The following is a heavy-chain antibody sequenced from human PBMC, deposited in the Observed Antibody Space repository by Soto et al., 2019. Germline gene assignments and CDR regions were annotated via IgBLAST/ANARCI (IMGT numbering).Heavy chain of an antibody. J-gene: IGHJ4*02. CDR3: ARGSYYYDFWSGPSPFDY. CDR2: MNPNSGNT. D-gene: IGHD3-3*01. CDR1: GYTFTSYD. V-gene: IGHV1-8*01. Sequence: QVQLVQSGAEVKKPGASVKVSCKASGYTFTSYDINWVRQATGQGLEWMGWMNPNSGNTGYAQKFQGRVTMTRNTSIGTAYMELSSLRSEDTAVYYCARGSYYYDFWSGPSPFDYWGQGTLVTVSS.